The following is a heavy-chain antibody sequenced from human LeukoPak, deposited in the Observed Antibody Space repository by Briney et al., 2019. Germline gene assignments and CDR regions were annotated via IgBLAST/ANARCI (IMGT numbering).Heavy chain of an antibody. CDR2: INPSGGST. V-gene: IGHV1-46*01. D-gene: IGHD3-10*01. CDR1: GYTFTSYY. J-gene: IGHJ4*02. CDR3: ARTLWFGDVPDY. Sequence: ASVKVSCKASGYTFTSYYMHWVRQAPGQGLEWMGIINPSGGSTSYAQKFQGRVTMTRDTSTSTVYMELSSLRSEDMAVYYCARTLWFGDVPDYWGQGTLVTVSS.